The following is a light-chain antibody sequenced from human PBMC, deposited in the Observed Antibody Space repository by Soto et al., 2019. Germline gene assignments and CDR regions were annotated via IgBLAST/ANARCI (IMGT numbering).Light chain of an antibody. CDR1: SSDVGSYNR. J-gene: IGLJ2*01. CDR3: RLYTSSSTHVV. Sequence: QSALTQPPSVSGSPGQSVTISCTGTSSDVGSYNRVSWYQQPPGTAPKLMIYEVSNRPSGVPDRFSGSKSGNTASLTISGLQGEDEAEYYCRLYTSSSTHVVFGGGTKLTVL. CDR2: EVS. V-gene: IGLV2-18*01.